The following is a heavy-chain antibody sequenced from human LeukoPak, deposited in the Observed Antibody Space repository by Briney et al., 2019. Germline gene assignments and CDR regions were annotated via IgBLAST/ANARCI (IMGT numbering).Heavy chain of an antibody. Sequence: GASVKVSCKASGYTFTSYAMNWVRQAPGQGLEWMGWINTNTGNPTYAQGFTGRFVFSLDTSVSTAYLQISSLKAEDTAVYYCAREEVHYYCYGMDVWGQGTTVTVSS. CDR2: INTNTGNP. CDR1: GYTFTSYA. V-gene: IGHV7-4-1*02. CDR3: AREEVHYYCYGMDV. D-gene: IGHD3-10*01. J-gene: IGHJ6*02.